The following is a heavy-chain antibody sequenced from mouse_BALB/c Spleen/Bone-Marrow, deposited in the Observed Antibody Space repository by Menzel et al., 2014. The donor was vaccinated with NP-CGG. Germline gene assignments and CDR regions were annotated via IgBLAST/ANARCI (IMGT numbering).Heavy chain of an antibody. CDR3: ARGGTGRVYFDA. CDR2: ISYDGSN. Sequence: VQLKDSGPGLVKPSQSLSLTCSVTGYSITSGYYWNWIRQFPGNKLEWMGYISYDGSNNYNPSLKNRISITRDTSKNQFFLKLNSVTTEDTATYYCARGGTGRVYFDAWGAGTTVTVSS. D-gene: IGHD4-1*01. V-gene: IGHV3-6*02. CDR1: GYSITSGYY. J-gene: IGHJ1*01.